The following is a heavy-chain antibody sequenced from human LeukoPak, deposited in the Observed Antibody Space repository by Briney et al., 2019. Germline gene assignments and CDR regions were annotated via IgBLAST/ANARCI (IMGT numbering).Heavy chain of an antibody. D-gene: IGHD3-10*01. V-gene: IGHV4-34*01. Sequence: PSETLSLTCAVYGGSFSGYYWSWIRQPPGKGLEWIGEINHSGSTNYNPSLKSRVTISVDTSKNQFSLKLSSVTAADTAVYYCARQRRYYGSGSYRGWFDPWGQGTLVTVSS. J-gene: IGHJ5*02. CDR3: ARQRRYYGSGSYRGWFDP. CDR1: GGSFSGYY. CDR2: INHSGST.